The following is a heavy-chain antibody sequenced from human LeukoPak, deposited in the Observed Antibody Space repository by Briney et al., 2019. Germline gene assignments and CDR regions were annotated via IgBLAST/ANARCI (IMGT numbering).Heavy chain of an antibody. J-gene: IGHJ4*02. D-gene: IGHD2-2*02. Sequence: GGSPRLSCAASGFSFSSYWMNWVRQAPGKGLVWVAHINTDGRTTTYADSVKGRFTVARDNAKNTLYLEMNRLRAEDTAVYYCARDNTYMFDYWGQGTQVTVSS. CDR1: GFSFSSYW. CDR3: ARDNTYMFDY. CDR2: INTDGRTT. V-gene: IGHV3-74*01.